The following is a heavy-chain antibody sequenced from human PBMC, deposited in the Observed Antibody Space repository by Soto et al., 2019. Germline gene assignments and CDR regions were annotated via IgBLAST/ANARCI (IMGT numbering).Heavy chain of an antibody. CDR3: ARGLLATSVGEWGGGNYYYYGMDV. CDR2: MYFGGSF. CDR1: GASVSDGY. V-gene: IGHV4-59*02. Sequence: SETLSLTCTVSGASVSDGYWSWIRQPPGKGLEWIGFMYFGGSFNYNPSLSSRVTISVETSKNQFSLKLRSVTASDTAVYYCARGLLATSVGEWGGGNYYYYGMDVWGQGTTVTVSS. D-gene: IGHD3-10*01. J-gene: IGHJ6*02.